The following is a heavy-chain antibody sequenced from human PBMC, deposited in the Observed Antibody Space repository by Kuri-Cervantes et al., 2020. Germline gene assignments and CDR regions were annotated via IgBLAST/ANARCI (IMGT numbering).Heavy chain of an antibody. Sequence: LSLTCAASGFTFSSYGMHWVRQAPGKGLEWVAVISYDGSNKYYADSVKGRFTISRDNSKNTLYLQMNSLRAEDTAVYYCAKDPYSGSPPDYWGQGTLVTVSS. CDR1: GFTFSSYG. CDR2: ISYDGSNK. J-gene: IGHJ4*02. CDR3: AKDPYSGSPPDY. V-gene: IGHV3-30*18. D-gene: IGHD1-26*01.